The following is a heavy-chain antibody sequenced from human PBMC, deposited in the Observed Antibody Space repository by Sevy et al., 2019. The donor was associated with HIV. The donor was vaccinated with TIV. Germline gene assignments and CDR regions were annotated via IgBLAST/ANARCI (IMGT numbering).Heavy chain of an antibody. CDR2: ISGPGYNT. J-gene: IGHJ3*01. CDR1: GFTFNTHA. CDR3: AKALNPALESMLQVNLRTLKGFDV. V-gene: IGHV3-23*01. D-gene: IGHD2-8*01. Sequence: GGSLRLSCAASGFTFNTHATNWVRRAPGKGLEWVSTISGPGYNTYYADSVKGRFTISRDNSQNTLHLQMNSLRADDTAVYYCAKALNPALESMLQVNLRTLKGFDVWGQGTMVTVSS.